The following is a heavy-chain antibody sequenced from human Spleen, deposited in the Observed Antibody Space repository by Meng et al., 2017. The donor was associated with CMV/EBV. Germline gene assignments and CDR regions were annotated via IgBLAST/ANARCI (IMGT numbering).Heavy chain of an antibody. Sequence: SETLSLTCTASGGSVSRDNYYCSWIRQSPEKGLEYIGYISNSGSTYYNPSLKSRVTISVDTSNNQCSLKLSSVTAADTAVYYCARQRYNWNTKGVNWFDPWGQGTLVTVSS. D-gene: IGHD1/OR15-1a*01. CDR3: ARQRYNWNTKGVNWFDP. V-gene: IGHV4-61*01. CDR2: ISNSGST. CDR1: GGSVSRDNYY. J-gene: IGHJ5*02.